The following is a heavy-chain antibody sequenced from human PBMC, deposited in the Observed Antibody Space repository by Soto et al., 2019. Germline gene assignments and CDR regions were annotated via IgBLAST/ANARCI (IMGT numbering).Heavy chain of an antibody. V-gene: IGHV4-34*01. D-gene: IGHD3-22*01. Sequence: SETLSLTCAVYGGSFSGYYWSWIRQPPGKGLEWIGEINHSGSTNYNPSLKSRVAISVDTSKNQFSLKLSSVTAADTAVYYCARRLHYYDSSGYYSSWGQGTLVTVSS. CDR1: GGSFSGYY. J-gene: IGHJ5*02. CDR2: INHSGST. CDR3: ARRLHYYDSSGYYSS.